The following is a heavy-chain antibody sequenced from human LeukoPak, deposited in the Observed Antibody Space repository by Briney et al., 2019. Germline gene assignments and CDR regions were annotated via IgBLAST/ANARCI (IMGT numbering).Heavy chain of an antibody. CDR1: GYRFTDYY. J-gene: IGHJ3*02. CDR2: VDPEDGKT. CDR3: ATYSSTRAWSYDI. Sequence: GASVKVSCKASGYRFTDYYIHWVQQAAGKRLEWMGRVDPEDGKTIYAEKFQGRVTITADTSTDTVYMELSSLRSEDTAVYYCATYSSTRAWSYDIWGQGTMVTVSS. V-gene: IGHV1-69-2*01. D-gene: IGHD2-2*01.